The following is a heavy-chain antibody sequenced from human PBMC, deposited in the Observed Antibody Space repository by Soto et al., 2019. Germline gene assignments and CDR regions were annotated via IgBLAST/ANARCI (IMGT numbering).Heavy chain of an antibody. Sequence: SETLSLTCTVSGGSVNSDTFSWSWIRQPPGRGLEWIGYLYYTGSTNYNPSLKSRITISIDTSRNHFSLKLTSMPAADTAVYYCAREFSNSPEAFDSWGQGSLVTVSS. D-gene: IGHD6-6*01. CDR1: GGSVNSDTFS. CDR2: LYYTGST. CDR3: AREFSNSPEAFDS. J-gene: IGHJ4*02. V-gene: IGHV4-61*01.